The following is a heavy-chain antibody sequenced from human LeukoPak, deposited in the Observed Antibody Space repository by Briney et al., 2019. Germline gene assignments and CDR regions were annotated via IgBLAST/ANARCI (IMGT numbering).Heavy chain of an antibody. CDR1: GYTFTSYG. J-gene: IGHJ4*02. Sequence: GASVKVSCKASGYTFTSYGIHWVRQAPGQGLEWMGWINAYNGNTNYAQKLQGRVTMTTDTSTSTAYMELRSLRSDDTAVYYCARVRGDIVVVPAAMPVHFDYWGQGTLITVSS. CDR3: ARVRGDIVVVPAAMPVHFDY. D-gene: IGHD2-2*01. V-gene: IGHV1-18*01. CDR2: INAYNGNT.